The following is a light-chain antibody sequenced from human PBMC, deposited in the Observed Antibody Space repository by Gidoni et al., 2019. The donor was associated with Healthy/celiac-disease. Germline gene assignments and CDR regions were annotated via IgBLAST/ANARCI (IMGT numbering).Light chain of an antibody. CDR3: QQYGSSPRT. CDR1: QSVSSSY. CDR2: GSS. J-gene: IGKJ1*01. V-gene: IGKV3-20*01. Sequence: QSVSSSYLAWYQQKPGQAPSRLIYGSSSRATGLPDSFSGSGSETDFTLIISRLEPEDCAVYYCQQYGSSPRTFGQGTKVEIK.